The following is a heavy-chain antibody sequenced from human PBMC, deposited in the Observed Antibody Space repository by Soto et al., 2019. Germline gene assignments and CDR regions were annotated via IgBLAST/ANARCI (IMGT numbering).Heavy chain of an antibody. CDR3: AKGRYRIGWYDPYFDY. J-gene: IGHJ4*02. CDR2: TSGGAGST. CDR1: GFTFNSSA. Sequence: PGGSLRLSCAASGFTFNSSAMSWVRQAPGKGLEWVSTTSGGAGSTYYADSVKGRFTISRDNSKNTRYLQMNSLRADDTAVYYCAKGRYRIGWYDPYFDYWGQGTLVTVSS. V-gene: IGHV3-23*01. D-gene: IGHD6-19*01.